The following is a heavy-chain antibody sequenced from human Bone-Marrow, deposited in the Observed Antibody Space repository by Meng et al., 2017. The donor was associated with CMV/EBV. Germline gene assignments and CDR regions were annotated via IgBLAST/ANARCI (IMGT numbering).Heavy chain of an antibody. D-gene: IGHD3-16*01. CDR2: IYYSGST. CDR1: GGSISISSYY. V-gene: IGHV4-39*07. CDR3: ARGLGDYYYYYGMDV. Sequence: TLSLTCTVSGGSISISSYYWGWIRQPPGKGLEWIGTIYYSGSTYYNPSLKSRVTISVDTSKNQFSLKLSSVTAADTAVYYCARGLGDYYYYYGMDVWGQGTTVTVPS. J-gene: IGHJ6*02.